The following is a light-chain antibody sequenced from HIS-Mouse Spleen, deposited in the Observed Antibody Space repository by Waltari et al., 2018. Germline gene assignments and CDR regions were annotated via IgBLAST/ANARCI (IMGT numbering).Light chain of an antibody. CDR2: DVS. CDR1: RSDVGGYNY. Sequence: QSALTQPRSVSGSPGQSVTIPCPGTRSDVGGYNYVSWSQQHPGKAPKLMIYDVSKRPSGVPDRFSGSKSGNTASLTISGLQAEDEADYYCCSYAGSYTYVFGTGTKVTVL. CDR3: CSYAGSYTYV. V-gene: IGLV2-11*01. J-gene: IGLJ1*01.